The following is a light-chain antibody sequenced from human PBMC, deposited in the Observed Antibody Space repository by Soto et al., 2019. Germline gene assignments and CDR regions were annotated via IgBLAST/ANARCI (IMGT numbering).Light chain of an antibody. CDR1: QSVNSN. CDR3: QQYNNWPPRT. V-gene: IGKV3-15*01. Sequence: EILMTQSPATLSVSPGERATLSCRASQSVNSNLAWYQQKPGQAPRLLIHGASSRATGIPARFSGSGSGTEFTLTISSLQSEDFAVYYCQQYNNWPPRTFGQGTKVEIK. CDR2: GAS. J-gene: IGKJ1*01.